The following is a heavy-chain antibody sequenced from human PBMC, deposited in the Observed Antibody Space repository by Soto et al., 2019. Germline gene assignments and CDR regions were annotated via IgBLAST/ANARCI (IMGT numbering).Heavy chain of an antibody. J-gene: IGHJ6*02. CDR1: GGSISSYY. CDR3: ARDLSSYSYYYYGMDV. D-gene: IGHD6-19*01. V-gene: IGHV4-59*01. Sequence: PSETLSLTCTVSGGSISSYYWSWIRQPPGKGLEWIGYIYYSGSTNYNPSLKSRVTISVDMSKNQFSLKLGSVTAADTAVYYCARDLSSYSYYYYGMDVWGQGTTVTVSS. CDR2: IYYSGST.